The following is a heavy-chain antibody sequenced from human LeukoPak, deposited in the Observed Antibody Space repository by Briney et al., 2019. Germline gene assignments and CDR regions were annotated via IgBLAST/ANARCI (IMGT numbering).Heavy chain of an antibody. CDR3: AKVPAYSSIFDY. V-gene: IGHV3-23*01. D-gene: IGHD6-13*01. Sequence: GGSLSLSCAASGFTFSSYAMSWVRQAPGKGLEWVSAISSGGDGTYYPASVKGRFTISRDNSKNTLYLQMNSLRAEDTAVYYCAKVPAYSSIFDYWGQGTLVTVSS. J-gene: IGHJ4*02. CDR2: ISSGGDGT. CDR1: GFTFSSYA.